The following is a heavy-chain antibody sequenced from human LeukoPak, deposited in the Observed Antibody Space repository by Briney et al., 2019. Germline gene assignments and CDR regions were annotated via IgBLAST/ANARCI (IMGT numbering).Heavy chain of an antibody. Sequence: GGSLRLSCAASGFTFSSYAMHWVRQAPGKGLEWVAVISYDGSNKYYADSVKGRFTISRDNSKNTLYLQMNSLRAEDTAVYYCAGDAEGYQLLLFFDYWGQGTLVTVSS. CDR3: AGDAEGYQLLLFFDY. D-gene: IGHD2-2*01. CDR2: ISYDGSNK. J-gene: IGHJ4*02. V-gene: IGHV3-30-3*01. CDR1: GFTFSSYA.